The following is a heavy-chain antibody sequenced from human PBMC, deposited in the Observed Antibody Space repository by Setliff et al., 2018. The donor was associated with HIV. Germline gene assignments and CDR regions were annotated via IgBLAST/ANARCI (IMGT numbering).Heavy chain of an antibody. V-gene: IGHV3-20*04. CDR3: ARHWGRDLGHAFEG. CDR1: GFAFVDFA. CDR2: INWNGGRT. J-gene: IGHJ3*01. Sequence: GESLKISCAASGFAFVDFAMTWVRQRPGKGLEWVSYINWNGGRTDFPDSVKGRFTISRDNVERYVFLEMNNLRPEDTALYYCARHWGRDLGHAFEGWGQGTMVTVSS. D-gene: IGHD3-16*01.